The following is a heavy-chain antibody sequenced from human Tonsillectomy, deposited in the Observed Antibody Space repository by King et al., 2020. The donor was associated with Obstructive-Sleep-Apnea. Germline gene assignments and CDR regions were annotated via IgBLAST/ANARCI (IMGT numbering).Heavy chain of an antibody. J-gene: IGHJ4*02. D-gene: IGHD2-2*01. Sequence: VQLVQSGGGVVQPGRSLRLSCAASGFIFSSYGMHWVRQAPGKGLEWVAVISYDGSNKYYADSVKGRFTISRDNSKNTLYLQMNSLRTEDTAVFYCAKDNEDTVVLPAAIFDYWGQGTLVTVSS. V-gene: IGHV3-30*18. CDR1: GFIFSSYG. CDR2: ISYDGSNK. CDR3: AKDNEDTVVLPAAIFDY.